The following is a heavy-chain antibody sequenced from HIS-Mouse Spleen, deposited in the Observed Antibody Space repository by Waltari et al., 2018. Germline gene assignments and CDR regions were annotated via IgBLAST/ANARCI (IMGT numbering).Heavy chain of an antibody. Sequence: QVQLQESGPGLVNPSQTLFLICTVSGGSISTGGYYWSWIRQHPGKGLEWIGYIYYSGSTYYNPSLKSRVTISVDTSKNQFSLKLSSVTAADTAVYYCARSPYYDFWSGYSDNWFDPWGQGTLVTVSS. J-gene: IGHJ5*02. CDR3: ARSPYYDFWSGYSDNWFDP. CDR2: IYYSGST. D-gene: IGHD3-3*01. CDR1: GGSISTGGYY. V-gene: IGHV4-31*03.